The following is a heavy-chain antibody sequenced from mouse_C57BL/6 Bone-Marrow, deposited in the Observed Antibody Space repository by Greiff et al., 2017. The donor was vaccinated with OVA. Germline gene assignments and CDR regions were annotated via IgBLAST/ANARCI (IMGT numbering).Heavy chain of an antibody. V-gene: IGHV1-15*01. CDR3: TRGGKGFAY. CDR2: IDPETGGT. J-gene: IGHJ3*01. CDR1: GYTFTDYE. Sequence: QVQLQQPGAELVKPGASVKLSCKASGYTFTDYEMHWVKQTPVHGLEWIGAIDPETGGTAYNQKFKGKAILTADKSSSTAYMELRSLTSEDSAVYYCTRGGKGFAYWGQGTLVTVSA.